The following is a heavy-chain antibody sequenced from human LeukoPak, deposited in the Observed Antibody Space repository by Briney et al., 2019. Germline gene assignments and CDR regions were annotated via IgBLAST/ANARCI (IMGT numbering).Heavy chain of an antibody. CDR1: GFTFSSYS. J-gene: IGHJ5*02. CDR3: ARGLYCSSTSCFSLDWFDP. CDR2: IGSSSSYI. Sequence: GGSLRLSCAASGFTFSSYSMNWVRQAPGKGLEWVSSIGSSSSYIYYADSVKGRFTISRDNAKNSLYLQMNSLRAEDTAVYYCARGLYCSSTSCFSLDWFDPWGQGTLVTVSS. V-gene: IGHV3-21*01. D-gene: IGHD2-2*01.